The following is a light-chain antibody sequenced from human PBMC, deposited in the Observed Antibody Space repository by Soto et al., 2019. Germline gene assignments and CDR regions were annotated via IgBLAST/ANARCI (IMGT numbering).Light chain of an antibody. CDR2: GAS. CDR1: QSVSSN. CDR3: QQYNKWPPT. J-gene: IGKJ1*01. V-gene: IGKV3-15*01. Sequence: EIVMTQSPATLSVSPGERATLSCRASQSVSSNLAWFQQKPGQAPRLLIYGASTRDTGIPARFSGSGSGTEFTLTISSLQSEDFAVYHCQQYNKWPPTFGQGTEVDIK.